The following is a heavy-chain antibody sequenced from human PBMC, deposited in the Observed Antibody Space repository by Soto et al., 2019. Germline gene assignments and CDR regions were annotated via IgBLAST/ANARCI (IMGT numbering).Heavy chain of an antibody. CDR1: GFTFSSYG. CDR2: ISYDGSNK. V-gene: IGHV3-30*18. J-gene: IGHJ5*02. CDR3: AKSPPDGISTIFAS. Sequence: QVQLVESGGGVVQPGRSLRLSCAASGFTFSSYGMHWVRQAPGKGLEWVAVISYDGSNKYYADSVKGRFTIARDNSKNTLYLQMNSLRAENTAVYYCAKSPPDGISTIFASWGQGTLVTVSS. D-gene: IGHD1-20*01.